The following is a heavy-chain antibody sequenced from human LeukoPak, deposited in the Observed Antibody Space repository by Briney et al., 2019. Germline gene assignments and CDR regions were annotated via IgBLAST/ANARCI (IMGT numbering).Heavy chain of an antibody. CDR2: IYHSGST. J-gene: IGHJ6*03. Sequence: SETLSLTCTVSGYSISSGYYWGWIRQPPGKGLEWIGSIYHSGSTYYNPSLKSRVTISVDTSKNQFSLKLSSVTAADTAVYYCAASGGYSNPRAYYYYMDVWGKGTTVTVSS. CDR3: AASGGYSNPRAYYYYMDV. D-gene: IGHD3-10*01. V-gene: IGHV4-38-2*02. CDR1: GYSISSGYY.